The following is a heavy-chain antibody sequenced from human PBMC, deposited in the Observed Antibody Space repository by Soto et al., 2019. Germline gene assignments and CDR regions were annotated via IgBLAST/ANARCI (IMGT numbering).Heavy chain of an antibody. J-gene: IGHJ2*01. CDR2: ISSSSSTI. V-gene: IGHV3-48*01. CDR1: GFTFSSYS. Sequence: GXSLRLSGAASGFTFSSYSMNWVLQAPGKGLEWVSYISSSSSTIYYADSVKGRFTISRDNAKNSLYLQMKSLRAEDTAVYYCARPAEDWYFDLWGRGTLVTVS. CDR3: ARPAEDWYFDL.